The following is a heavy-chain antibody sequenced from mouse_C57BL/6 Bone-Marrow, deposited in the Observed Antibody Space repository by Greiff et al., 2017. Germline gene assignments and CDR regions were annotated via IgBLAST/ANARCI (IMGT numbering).Heavy chain of an antibody. CDR3: ARYGSSNYAMDY. D-gene: IGHD1-1*01. V-gene: IGHV1-42*01. CDR2: INPSTGGT. Sequence: VQLQQSGPELVKPGASVTISCKASGYSFTGYYMNWVKQSPAKSLEWIGEINPSTGGTTYNQKFKAKATLTVDKSSSTAYMQLKSLTSEDSADYYCARYGSSNYAMDYWGQGTSVTVSS. J-gene: IGHJ4*01. CDR1: GYSFTGYY.